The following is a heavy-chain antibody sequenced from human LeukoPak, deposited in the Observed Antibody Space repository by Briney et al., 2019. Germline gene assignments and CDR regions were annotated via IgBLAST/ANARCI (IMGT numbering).Heavy chain of an antibody. CDR2: INPNSGGT. V-gene: IGHV1-2*02. CDR3: ARDKSRSGTMIGVSYGH. J-gene: IGHJ4*02. Sequence: ASVKVSCKASGYTFTGYYMHWVRQAPGQGLEWMGWINPNSGGTNYAQKFQGRVTMTRDTSISTAYMELSRLRSDDTAVYYCARDKSRSGTMIGVSYGHWGQGTLVTVSS. D-gene: IGHD3-22*01. CDR1: GYTFTGYY.